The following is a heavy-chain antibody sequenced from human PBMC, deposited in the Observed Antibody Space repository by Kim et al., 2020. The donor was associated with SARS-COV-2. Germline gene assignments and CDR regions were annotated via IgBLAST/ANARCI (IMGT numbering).Heavy chain of an antibody. CDR1: GFTFSSYG. CDR3: ARDPEYQLLGWFDP. CDR2: IWYDGSNK. J-gene: IGHJ5*02. D-gene: IGHD2-2*01. Sequence: GGSLRLSCAASGFTFSSYGMHWVRQAPGKGLEWVAVIWYDGSNKYYADSVKGRFTISRDNSKNTLYLQMNSLRAEDTAVYYCARDPEYQLLGWFDPWGQGTLVTVSS. V-gene: IGHV3-33*01.